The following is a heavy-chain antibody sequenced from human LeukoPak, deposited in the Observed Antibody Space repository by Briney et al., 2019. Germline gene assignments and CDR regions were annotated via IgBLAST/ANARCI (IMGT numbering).Heavy chain of an antibody. Sequence: GGSLRLSCAASGFTLSSYWMHWVRQAPGKGLVGVSRINSDGSSTSYADSVKGRFPISKDNAKNTLYLQMNSLRAEDTAVYYCARDKFTVTTAFGYWGQGTLVTVSS. V-gene: IGHV3-74*01. CDR2: INSDGSST. CDR1: GFTLSSYW. J-gene: IGHJ4*02. D-gene: IGHD4-17*01. CDR3: ARDKFTVTTAFGY.